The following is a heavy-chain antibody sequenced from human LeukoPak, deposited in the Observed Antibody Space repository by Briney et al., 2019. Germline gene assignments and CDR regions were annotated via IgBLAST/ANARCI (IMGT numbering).Heavy chain of an antibody. CDR2: IYYYGTT. Sequence: SETLSLTCTVSGGSISSSGYYWGWIRQPPGKGLEWIGSIYYYGTTYYNPSLKSRVTISVDTSKNQFSLKLSSVTAADTAVYYCARGESSSWYLDPWGQGTLVTVSS. CDR1: GGSISSSGYY. D-gene: IGHD6-13*01. J-gene: IGHJ5*02. V-gene: IGHV4-39*07. CDR3: ARGESSSWYLDP.